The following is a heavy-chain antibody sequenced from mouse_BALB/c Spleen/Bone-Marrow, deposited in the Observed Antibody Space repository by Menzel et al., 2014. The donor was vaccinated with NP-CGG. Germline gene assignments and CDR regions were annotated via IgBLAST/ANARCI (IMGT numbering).Heavy chain of an antibody. CDR2: ISTYSGNT. Sequence: VMLVESGPELVRPGVSVKISCKGSGYTFTDYAVHWVKQSHAKSLEWIGVISTYSGNTNYNQKFKGKATMTVDKSSSTAYMGLARLTSEDSAIYYCARGIYYDATWFAYWGQGTLVTISA. CDR1: GYTFTDYA. D-gene: IGHD2-4*01. J-gene: IGHJ3*01. V-gene: IGHV1-67*01. CDR3: ARGIYYDATWFAY.